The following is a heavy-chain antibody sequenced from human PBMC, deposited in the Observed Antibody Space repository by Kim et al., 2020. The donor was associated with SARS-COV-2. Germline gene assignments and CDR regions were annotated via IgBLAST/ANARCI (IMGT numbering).Heavy chain of an antibody. CDR3: ATDRPGSSWFGLDY. V-gene: IGHV1-24*01. CDR1: GYTLTELS. J-gene: IGHJ4*02. D-gene: IGHD6-13*01. Sequence: ASVKVSCKVSGYTLTELSMHWVRQAPGKGLEWMGGFDPEDGETIYAQKFQGRVTMTEDTSTDTAYMELSSLRSEDTAVYYCATDRPGSSWFGLDYWGQGTLVTVSS. CDR2: FDPEDGET.